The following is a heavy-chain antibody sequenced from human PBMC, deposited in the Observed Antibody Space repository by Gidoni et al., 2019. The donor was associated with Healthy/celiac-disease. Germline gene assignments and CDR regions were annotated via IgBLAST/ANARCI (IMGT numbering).Heavy chain of an antibody. CDR3: AKDISRRAEVGYYYMDV. CDR2: ISWDGGST. D-gene: IGHD1-1*01. CDR1: GFTFDDYT. J-gene: IGHJ6*03. V-gene: IGHV3-43*01. Sequence: EVQLVESGGVVVQPGGSLRLSCAASGFTFDDYTMHWVRRAPGKGLEWVSLISWDGGSTYYADSVKGRFTISRDNSKNSLYLQMNSLRTEDTALYYCAKDISRRAEVGYYYMDVWGKGTTVTVSS.